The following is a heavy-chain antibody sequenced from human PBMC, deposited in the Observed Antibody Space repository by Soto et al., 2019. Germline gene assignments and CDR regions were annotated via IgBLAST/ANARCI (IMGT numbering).Heavy chain of an antibody. J-gene: IGHJ6*02. CDR1: GDSVSSNSAA. CDR2: TYYRSKWYN. V-gene: IGHV6-1*01. D-gene: IGHD6-6*01. CDR3: AREGAARPYYYYGMDV. Sequence: QSQTLSLTCAISGDSVSSNSAAWHWIRQSPSRGLEWLGRTYYRSKWYNDYAVSVKSRITINPDTSKNQFSLQLNSVTPEDTAVYYCAREGAARPYYYYGMDVWGQGTTVTVSS.